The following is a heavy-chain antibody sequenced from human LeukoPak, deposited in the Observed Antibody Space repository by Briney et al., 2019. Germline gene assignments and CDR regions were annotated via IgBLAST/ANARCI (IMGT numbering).Heavy chain of an antibody. D-gene: IGHD2-15*01. CDR3: ARVRSWLNYYYGMDV. Sequence: SETLSLTCTVSGGSISSYYWSWIRRPPGKGLEWIGYIYYSGSTNYNPSLKSRVTISVDTSKNQFSLKLSSVTAADTAVYYCARVRSWLNYYYGMDVWGQGTTVTVSS. V-gene: IGHV4-59*08. CDR2: IYYSGST. J-gene: IGHJ6*02. CDR1: GGSISSYY.